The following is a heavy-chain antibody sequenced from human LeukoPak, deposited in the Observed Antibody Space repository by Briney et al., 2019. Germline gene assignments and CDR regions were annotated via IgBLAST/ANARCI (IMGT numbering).Heavy chain of an antibody. CDR3: AKITDGELRRFDY. CDR1: GFTFSSFG. Sequence: GGSLRLSCAASGFTFSSFGIHWVRQAPGKGLEWVAFIRFDGSHKYYADSVKGRFTISRDNSKNTLYLQMNSLRVEDTAVYYCAKITDGELRRFDYWGQGTRVTVSS. V-gene: IGHV3-30*02. J-gene: IGHJ4*02. CDR2: IRFDGSHK. D-gene: IGHD1-26*01.